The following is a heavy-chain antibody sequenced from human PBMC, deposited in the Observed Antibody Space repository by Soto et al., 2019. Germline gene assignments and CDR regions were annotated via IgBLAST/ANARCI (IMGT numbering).Heavy chain of an antibody. V-gene: IGHV3-30-3*01. CDR3: ARETDGMAV. CDR2: ILNDGSNE. Sequence: QVQLVESGGGVVQPGRSLRLSCAASGFTFSSYAMHWVRQAPGKGLEGVAVILNDGSNEYYADSVKGRFTISRHNSKNTRYLGTSSRRGEDTGVYYCARETDGMAVWGPGSTGTVSS. J-gene: IGHJ6*02. CDR1: GFTFSSYA.